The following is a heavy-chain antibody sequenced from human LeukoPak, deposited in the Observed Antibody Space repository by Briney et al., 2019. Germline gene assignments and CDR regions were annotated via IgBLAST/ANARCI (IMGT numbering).Heavy chain of an antibody. CDR2: IYAGNGNT. V-gene: IGHV1-3*01. Sequence: ASVKVSCKASGYTFTSYAMHWVRQAPGQRLEWMGWIYAGNGNTKYSQKFQGRVTITRDTSASTAYMELSSLRSEDTAVYYCASGGVSSNGYNYGSYFDYWGQGTLVTVSS. CDR3: ASGGVSSNGYNYGSYFDY. CDR1: GYTFTSYA. J-gene: IGHJ4*02. D-gene: IGHD3-22*01.